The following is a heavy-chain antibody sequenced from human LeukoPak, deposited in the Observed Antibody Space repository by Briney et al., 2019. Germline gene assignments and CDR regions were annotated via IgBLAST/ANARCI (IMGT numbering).Heavy chain of an antibody. J-gene: IGHJ4*02. CDR2: ISAYNGNT. D-gene: IGHD3-16*01. Sequence: GASVKVSCKASGYTFTSYGISWVRQAPGQGLEWMGWISAYNGNTNYAQNLQDRVFMNTDTSTSTAYMELRSLRSDHTAVYYCTVYPPSYTGNWHYYFDYWGQGTLVTVSS. CDR1: GYTFTSYG. V-gene: IGHV1-18*04. CDR3: TVYPPSYTGNWHYYFDY.